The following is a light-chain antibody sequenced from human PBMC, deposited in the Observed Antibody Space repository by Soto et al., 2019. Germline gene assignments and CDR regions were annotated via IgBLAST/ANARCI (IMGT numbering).Light chain of an antibody. CDR3: QQYFTYPCT. V-gene: IGKV1-8*01. CDR2: SAS. Sequence: AIRMTQSPSSVSASIGDRVTITCRASQGVSLFLAWYQQQTGKAPKLLVYSASTLQSGVPSSFNGSGSGTDFILTITRLQSEDYARYYCQQYFTYPCTFGQGTKVEIK. CDR1: QGVSLF. J-gene: IGKJ1*01.